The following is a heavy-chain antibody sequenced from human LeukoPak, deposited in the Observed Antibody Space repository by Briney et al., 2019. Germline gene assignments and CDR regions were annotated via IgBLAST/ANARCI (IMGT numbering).Heavy chain of an antibody. CDR3: TRNYDSSGYTTFGY. CDR1: GGSISTYY. J-gene: IGHJ4*02. V-gene: IGHV4-59*01. Sequence: SETLSLTCTVSGGSISTYYWSWIRQPPGKGLEGIGHIYYSGSTNYNPSLQSRVTIAVDTSKNHFSLKLSSVTAADTAVYYCTRNYDSSGYTTFGYWGRGTLVTVSS. CDR2: IYYSGST. D-gene: IGHD3-22*01.